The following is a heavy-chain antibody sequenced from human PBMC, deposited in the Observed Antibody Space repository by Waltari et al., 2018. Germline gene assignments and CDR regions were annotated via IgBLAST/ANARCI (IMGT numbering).Heavy chain of an antibody. CDR3: ARDAWGKGPDLDC. CDR2: IKGDGSEK. J-gene: IGHJ4*02. Sequence: EVQLVESGGGLVQPGGSLRLFCEASVFTFDTYWMYWVRQAPGKGLEWVASIKGDGSEKNYVDSVKGRFTASTDNAKTSLFLQMNSLRVEDTAVYYCARDAWGKGPDLDCWGQGTLVTVSS. CDR1: VFTFDTYW. D-gene: IGHD3-16*01. V-gene: IGHV3-7*01.